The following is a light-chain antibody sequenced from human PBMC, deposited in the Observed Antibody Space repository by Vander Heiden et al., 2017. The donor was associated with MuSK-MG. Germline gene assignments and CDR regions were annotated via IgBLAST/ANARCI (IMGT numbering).Light chain of an antibody. CDR2: DVS. CDR1: SSDVGGYNY. V-gene: IGLV2-14*01. CDR3: SSYTSSSTLDVV. Sequence: SALTQPASVSGSPGQSITISCTGTSSDVGGYNYVSWYQQHPGKAPKLMIYDVSNRPSGVSNRFSGSKSGNTASLTISGLQAEDEADDYCSSYTSSSTLDVVFGGGTKLTVL. J-gene: IGLJ2*01.